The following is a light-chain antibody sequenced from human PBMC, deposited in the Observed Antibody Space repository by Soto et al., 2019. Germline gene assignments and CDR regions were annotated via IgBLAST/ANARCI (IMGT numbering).Light chain of an antibody. Sequence: DIQMTQSPSTLSASVGDRVTITCRASQSISNWLAWYQQKPGKAPKVLIYDASNMESGVPSRFSGCGYGTEFTLTISSLQPDDFATYYCQQYNSYPYIFGQGTKLEIK. V-gene: IGKV1-5*01. J-gene: IGKJ2*01. CDR3: QQYNSYPYI. CDR2: DAS. CDR1: QSISNW.